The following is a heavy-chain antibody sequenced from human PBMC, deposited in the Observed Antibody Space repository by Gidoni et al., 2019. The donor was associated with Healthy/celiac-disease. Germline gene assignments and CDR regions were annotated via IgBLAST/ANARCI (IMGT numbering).Heavy chain of an antibody. Sequence: QVQLQESGPGLVKPSETLSLTCTVSGGSISSYYWSWIRQPPGKGLEWIGYIYYSGSTNYNPSLKSRVTISVDTSKNQFSLKLSSVTAADTAVYYCARDRYYDFWSGYPYYYYYYGMDVWGQGTTVTVSS. CDR1: GGSISSYY. CDR2: IYYSGST. V-gene: IGHV4-59*01. J-gene: IGHJ6*02. CDR3: ARDRYYDFWSGYPYYYYYYGMDV. D-gene: IGHD3-3*01.